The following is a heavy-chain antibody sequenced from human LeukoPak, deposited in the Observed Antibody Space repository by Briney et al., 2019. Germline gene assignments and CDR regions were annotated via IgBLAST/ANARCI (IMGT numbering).Heavy chain of an antibody. D-gene: IGHD3-3*01. CDR1: GGSFSGYY. V-gene: IGHV4-34*01. Sequence: SETLSLTCAVYGGSFSGYYWSWIRQPPRKGLEWIGEINHSGSTNYNPSLKSRVTISVDTSKNQFSLKLSSVTAADTAVYYCARGRNYDFWALGPYYMDVWGKGTTVTVSS. CDR2: INHSGST. CDR3: ARGRNYDFWALGPYYMDV. J-gene: IGHJ6*03.